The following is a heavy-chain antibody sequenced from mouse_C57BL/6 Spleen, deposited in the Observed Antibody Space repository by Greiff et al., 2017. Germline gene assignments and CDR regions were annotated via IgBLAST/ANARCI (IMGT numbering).Heavy chain of an antibody. D-gene: IGHD2-4*01. J-gene: IGHJ2*01. V-gene: IGHV1-64*01. Sequence: VQLQQPGAELVKPGASVKLSCKASGYTFTSYWMHWVKQRPGQGLEWIGMIHPNSGSTNYNEKFKSKATLTVDKSSSTAYMQLSSLTSEDSAVYYCARWGKWDYDGSHFDYWGQGTTLTVSS. CDR2: IHPNSGST. CDR1: GYTFTSYW. CDR3: ARWGKWDYDGSHFDY.